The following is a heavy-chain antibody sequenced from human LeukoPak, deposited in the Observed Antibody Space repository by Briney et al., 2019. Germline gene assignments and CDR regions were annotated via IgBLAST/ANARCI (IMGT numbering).Heavy chain of an antibody. J-gene: IGHJ4*02. Sequence: GGSLRLSCAASGFTFSSYWMHWVRQAPGKGLEWVSFISSSSDYIYYADSVKGRFTISRDNAKNSLYLQMNSLRAEDTAVYYCARVDHFDYWGQGTLVTVSS. CDR3: ARVDHFDY. CDR1: GFTFSSYW. CDR2: ISSSSDYI. V-gene: IGHV3-21*01.